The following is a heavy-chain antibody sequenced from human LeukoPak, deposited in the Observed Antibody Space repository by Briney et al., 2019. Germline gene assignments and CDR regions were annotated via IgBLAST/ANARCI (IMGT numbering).Heavy chain of an antibody. CDR2: SGTDDGTT. CDR3: AKALNYWYFDL. Sequence: GGSLRLCCAVSGFTFSSYDMSWVRQAPGKGLEWVSASGTDDGTTYADSVKGRFTTSRDNSKNTLYLQMNSLRVEDTATYYCAKALNYWYFDLWGRGSLVTVSS. CDR1: GFTFSSYD. J-gene: IGHJ2*01. V-gene: IGHV3-23*01.